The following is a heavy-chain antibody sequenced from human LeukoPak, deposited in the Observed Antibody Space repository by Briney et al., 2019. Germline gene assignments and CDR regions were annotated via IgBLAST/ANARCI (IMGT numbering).Heavy chain of an antibody. CDR1: GASIGSFY. J-gene: IGHJ4*02. CDR2: VHRSGST. Sequence: SETLSLTCTVSGASIGSFYWSWIRQPAGKGLEWIGRVHRSGSTNYIPSMKSRVTMSVDTSKNQLSLKLNTVTAADTAMYYCAREAVVYGSGSHDYWGQGILVTVSS. V-gene: IGHV4-4*07. D-gene: IGHD3-10*01. CDR3: AREAVVYGSGSHDY.